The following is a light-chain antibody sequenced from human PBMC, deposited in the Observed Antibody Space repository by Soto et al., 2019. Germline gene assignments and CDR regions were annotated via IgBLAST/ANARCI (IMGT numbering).Light chain of an antibody. CDR3: QQANSFPFT. CDR2: AAS. V-gene: IGKV1-12*01. Sequence: DIQMIQSPSSVSASVGDRVTITCRASQAITRSLAWYQQKAGEAPKLLIYAASILQSGVPSRFSGSGSGTDFTLTISRLQPEDFASYYCQQANSFPFTFGPGTKV. CDR1: QAITRS. J-gene: IGKJ3*01.